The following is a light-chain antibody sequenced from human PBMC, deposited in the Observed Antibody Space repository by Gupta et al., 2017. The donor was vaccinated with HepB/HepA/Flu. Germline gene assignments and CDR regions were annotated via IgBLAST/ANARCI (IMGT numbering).Light chain of an antibody. J-gene: IGLJ2*01. CDR1: SSDVGTFNL. Sequence: QSALIQPASVSGSPGQSITISCTGTSSDVGTFNLVSWYQQHPGKVPRVMISNVSERPSGVSNRFSASKSGNTASLTISGLQAEDDAYYYCSSVGAGANWLFGGGTKLTVL. CDR3: SSVGAGANWL. CDR2: NVS. V-gene: IGLV2-23*02.